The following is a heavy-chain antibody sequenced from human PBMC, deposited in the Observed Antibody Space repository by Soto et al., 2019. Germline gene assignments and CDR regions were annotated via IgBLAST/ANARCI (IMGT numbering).Heavy chain of an antibody. CDR3: AKEGGGGTAMVTSYFDY. Sequence: EVHLLESGGGLVQPGGSLRLSCAASGITFSNYALSWVRQAPGKGLEWVSGISASATGTYYADSVKGRFTISRDNSNSTLYLHMNTLRADDTAIHYCAKEGGGGTAMVTSYFDYWGQGTLVTVSS. J-gene: IGHJ4*02. CDR1: GITFSNYA. V-gene: IGHV3-23*01. CDR2: ISASATGT. D-gene: IGHD5-18*01.